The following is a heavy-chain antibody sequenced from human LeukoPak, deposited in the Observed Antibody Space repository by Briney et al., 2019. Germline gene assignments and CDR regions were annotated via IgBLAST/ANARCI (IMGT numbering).Heavy chain of an antibody. Sequence: GRSLRLSCAASGFTFSSYAMHWVRQAPGKGLEWVAVISYDGSNKYYADSVKGRCTISRDNSKNTLYLQMNSLRAEDTAVYYCARDNYYDSSGYSWYWGQGTLVTVS. V-gene: IGHV3-30-3*01. CDR3: ARDNYYDSSGYSWY. CDR1: GFTFSSYA. CDR2: ISYDGSNK. D-gene: IGHD3-22*01. J-gene: IGHJ4*02.